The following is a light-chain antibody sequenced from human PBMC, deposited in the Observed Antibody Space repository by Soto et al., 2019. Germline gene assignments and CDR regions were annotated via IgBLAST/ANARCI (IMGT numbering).Light chain of an antibody. CDR3: QQYGSSSSWT. Sequence: EIVLTQSPGTLSLSPGERATLSCRASQSFSSRNLAWYQQKPGQAPRLLIYAAFSRDTGIPDRFSGSGSGTDFTLTISRLEPEDFAVYYWQQYGSSSSWTFGQGTKVEIK. V-gene: IGKV3-20*01. CDR1: QSFSSRN. J-gene: IGKJ1*01. CDR2: AAF.